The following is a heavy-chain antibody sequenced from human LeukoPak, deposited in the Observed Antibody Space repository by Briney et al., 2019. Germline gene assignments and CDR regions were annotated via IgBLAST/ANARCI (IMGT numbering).Heavy chain of an antibody. D-gene: IGHD3-22*01. V-gene: IGHV1-69*05. J-gene: IGHJ4*02. Sequence: SVKVSCKASGGTFSSYAISWVRQAPGQGLEWMRRIIPIFGTANYAQKFQGRVTITTDESTSTAYMELSSLRSEDTAVYYCARDQANYYDSSGYYYPLNYWGQGTLVTVSS. CDR1: GGTFSSYA. CDR2: IIPIFGTA. CDR3: ARDQANYYDSSGYYYPLNY.